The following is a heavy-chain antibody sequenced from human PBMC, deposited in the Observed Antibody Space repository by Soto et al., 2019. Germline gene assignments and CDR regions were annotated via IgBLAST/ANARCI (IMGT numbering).Heavy chain of an antibody. V-gene: IGHV4-59*01. D-gene: IGHD6-19*01. CDR1: GGSISSYY. J-gene: IGHJ4*02. CDR3: ARVALAVAALDY. Sequence: SETLSLTCTVSGGSISSYYWSWRRQPPGKGLEWIGYIYYSGSTNHNPSLKSRVTISVDTSKNQFSLKLGSVTAADTAVYYCARVALAVAALDYWGQGTLVTVSS. CDR2: IYYSGST.